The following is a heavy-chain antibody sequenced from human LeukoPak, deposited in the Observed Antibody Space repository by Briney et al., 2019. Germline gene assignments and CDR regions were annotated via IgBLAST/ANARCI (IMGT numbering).Heavy chain of an antibody. Sequence: GGSLRLSCAASGFTFSSYVMSWVRQAPGRGLEWVSVIYSGGSTYYADSVKGRFTISRDNSKNTLFLQMNSLRAGDTAVYYCARGTVTMVDYWGQGTLVTVSS. CDR2: IYSGGST. J-gene: IGHJ4*02. CDR1: GFTFSSYV. V-gene: IGHV3-66*01. CDR3: ARGTVTMVDY. D-gene: IGHD3-10*01.